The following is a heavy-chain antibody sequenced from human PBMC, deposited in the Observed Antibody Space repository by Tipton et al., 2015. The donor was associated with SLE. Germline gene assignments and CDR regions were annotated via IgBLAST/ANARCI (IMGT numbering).Heavy chain of an antibody. V-gene: IGHV4-4*02. J-gene: IGHJ4*02. CDR1: GGSISSNTW. CDR3: AGGFYYGSGTFSDFEY. Sequence: TLSLTCTVSGGSISSNTWWTWVRQPPGLGLEWIGEIHHRGTTNYNPSLKSRVTISVDKSKSQFSLKLSSVTAADTAVYYCAGGFYYGSGTFSDFEYWGQGTLATVSS. D-gene: IGHD3-10*01. CDR2: IHHRGTT.